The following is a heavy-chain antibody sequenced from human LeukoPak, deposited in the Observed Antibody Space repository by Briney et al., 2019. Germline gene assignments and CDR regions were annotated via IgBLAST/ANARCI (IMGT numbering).Heavy chain of an antibody. J-gene: IGHJ4*02. CDR1: GFTFSTYS. D-gene: IGHD1-26*01. CDR2: ISSSSSYI. Sequence: GGSLRLSCAASGFTFSTYSMNWVRQAPGKGLEWVSSISSSSSYIYYADLVQGRFTISRDNAKNSLYLQMNSLRAEDTAVYYCARAIVGPTSLDYRGQGTLVTVSS. V-gene: IGHV3-21*01. CDR3: ARAIVGPTSLDY.